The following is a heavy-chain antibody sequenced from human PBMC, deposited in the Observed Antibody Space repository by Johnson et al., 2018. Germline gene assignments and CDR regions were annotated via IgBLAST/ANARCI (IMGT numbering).Heavy chain of an antibody. CDR2: VNPDSGKR. CDR3: ARRAHLGAFDI. J-gene: IGHJ3*02. CDR1: GYTFSTYD. Sequence: VQLVETGAEVKKPGASVKVSCQASGYTFSTYDINWVRQATGQGLEWLGWVNPDSGKRGYAQKFQGRVTMTRNTSISTAYMELSSLRFEDAAVYFCARRAHLGAFDIWGPGTMVSVSS. D-gene: IGHD3-16*01. V-gene: IGHV1-8*01.